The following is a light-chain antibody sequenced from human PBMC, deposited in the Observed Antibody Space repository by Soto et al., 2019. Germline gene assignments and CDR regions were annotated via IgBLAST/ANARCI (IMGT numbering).Light chain of an antibody. J-gene: IGKJ5*01. CDR3: QHYDSSPPYT. CDR2: AAS. V-gene: IGKV3-20*01. Sequence: EIVLTQSPVTLPFSPWERATLSSRASRSFASSYLGWYQQKPGQAPRLLIYAASTRATGIPDRFSGSGSATDFTLTISRLEPEDSAVYYCQHYDSSPPYTFGQGTRLEIK. CDR1: RSFASSY.